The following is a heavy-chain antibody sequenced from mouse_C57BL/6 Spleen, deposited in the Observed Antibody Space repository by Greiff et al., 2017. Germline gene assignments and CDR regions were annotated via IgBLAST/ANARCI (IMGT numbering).Heavy chain of an antibody. CDR1: GFTFTDYY. V-gene: IGHV7-3*01. CDR2: IRTKANGYTT. Sequence: EVKLVESGGGLVQPGGSLSLSCAASGFTFTDYYMSWVRQPPGKALEWLGFIRTKANGYTTEYSASVKGRFTISRDNSQSILYLQMNALRAEDSATYYCASSGTGGYYYAMDYWGQGTSVTVSS. D-gene: IGHD3-3*01. J-gene: IGHJ4*01. CDR3: ASSGTGGYYYAMDY.